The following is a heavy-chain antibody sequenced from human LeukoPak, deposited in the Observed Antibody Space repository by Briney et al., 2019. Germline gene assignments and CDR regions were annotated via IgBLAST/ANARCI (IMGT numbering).Heavy chain of an antibody. V-gene: IGHV5-51*01. Sequence: GESLKISCKGSGYSFTSYWIGWVRQMPGKGLEWMGIIYPGDSDTRYSPSFQGQVAISADKSISTAYLQWSSLKASDTAMYYCATLGSYSASNFDYWGQGTLVTVSS. D-gene: IGHD3-10*01. CDR3: ATLGSYSASNFDY. J-gene: IGHJ4*02. CDR1: GYSFTSYW. CDR2: IYPGDSDT.